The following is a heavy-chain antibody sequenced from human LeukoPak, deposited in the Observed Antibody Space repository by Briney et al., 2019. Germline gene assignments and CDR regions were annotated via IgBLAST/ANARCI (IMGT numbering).Heavy chain of an antibody. J-gene: IGHJ4*02. D-gene: IGHD3-22*01. Sequence: GGSLRLSCAASGFTFSSYWMSWVRQAPGKGLEWVANIKQDGSEKYYVDSVKGRFTISRDNAKNSLYLQRDSLGAEYMAVYYCAREGGYYEYYFDYWGQGTLVTVS. CDR1: GFTFSSYW. CDR2: IKQDGSEK. V-gene: IGHV3-7*01. CDR3: AREGGYYEYYFDY.